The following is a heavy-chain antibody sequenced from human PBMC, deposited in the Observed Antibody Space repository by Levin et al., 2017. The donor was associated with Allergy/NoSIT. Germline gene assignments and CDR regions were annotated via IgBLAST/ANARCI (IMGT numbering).Heavy chain of an antibody. CDR3: AKDIVGTNTDYYYDYGMDV. J-gene: IGHJ6*02. CDR1: GFTFDDYA. V-gene: IGHV3-9*01. CDR2: ISWNSGSI. D-gene: IGHD1-1*01. Sequence: SLKISCAASGFTFDDYAMHWVRQAPGKGLEWVSGISWNSGSIGYADSVKGRFTISRDNAKNSLYLQMNSLRAEDTALYYCAKDIVGTNTDYYYDYGMDVWGQGTTVTVSS.